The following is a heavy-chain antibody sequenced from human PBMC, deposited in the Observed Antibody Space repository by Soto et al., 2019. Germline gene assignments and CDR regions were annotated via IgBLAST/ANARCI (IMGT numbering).Heavy chain of an antibody. V-gene: IGHV3-15*01. CDR1: GFTLGDYA. J-gene: IGHJ5*02. CDR2: IKSKTDGGTT. D-gene: IGHD6-13*01. CDR3: STGRWYNWFDP. Sequence: PGWSLRISCTASGFTLGDYAMSWFRQAPGKGLEWVGRIKSKTDGGTTDYAAPVKGRFTISRDDSKNTLYLQMNSLKTEDTAVYYCSTGRWYNWFDPRGQRTLVTVSS.